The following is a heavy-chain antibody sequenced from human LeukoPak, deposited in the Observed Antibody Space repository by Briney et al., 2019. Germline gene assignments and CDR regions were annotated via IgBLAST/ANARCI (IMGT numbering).Heavy chain of an antibody. CDR3: ARGGGSGRYGLPFDS. J-gene: IGHJ4*02. Sequence: GGSLRLSCAASGFTFSSYSMNWVRQAPGKGLEWVSSISSSSSYIYYADSVKGRFTISRDNAKNSLYLQMNSLTDEDTGVYYCARGGGSGRYGLPFDSWGQGTLVTVSS. CDR2: ISSSSSYI. CDR1: GFTFSSYS. D-gene: IGHD6-13*01. V-gene: IGHV3-21*01.